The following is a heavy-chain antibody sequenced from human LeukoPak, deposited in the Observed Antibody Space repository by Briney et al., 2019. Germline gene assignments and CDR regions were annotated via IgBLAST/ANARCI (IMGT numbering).Heavy chain of an antibody. Sequence: SETLSLTCAVYGGSFSGYYWSWIRQPPGKGLEWIGEINHSGSTNYNPSLKSRVTISVYTSKNQFSLKLNSVTAADTAVYYCARGQWEIRFDPWGQGTLVTVSS. CDR3: ARGQWEIRFDP. CDR1: GGSFSGYY. V-gene: IGHV4-34*01. J-gene: IGHJ5*02. D-gene: IGHD1-26*01. CDR2: INHSGST.